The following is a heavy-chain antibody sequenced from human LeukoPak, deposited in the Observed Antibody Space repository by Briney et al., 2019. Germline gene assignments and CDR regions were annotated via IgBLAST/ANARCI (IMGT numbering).Heavy chain of an antibody. CDR1: GYSISSGYY. J-gene: IGHJ4*02. Sequence: SETLSLXCTVSGYSISSGYYWGWIRQPPGKGLEWIGSIYHSGSTYYNPSLKSRVTISVDTSKNQFSLKLSSVTAADTAAYYCARITISEIDYWGQGTLVTVSS. CDR2: IYHSGST. V-gene: IGHV4-38-2*02. CDR3: ARITISEIDY. D-gene: IGHD3-3*01.